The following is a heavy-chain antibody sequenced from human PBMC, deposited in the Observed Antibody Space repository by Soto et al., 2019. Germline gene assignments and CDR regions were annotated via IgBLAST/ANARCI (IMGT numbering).Heavy chain of an antibody. Sequence: SQTLSLTCAISGDRVSSDSATWSWIRQSPSRGLEWLGRTYYRSKWYNDYAVSVKSRIAITPDTSKNQLSLHLNSVTPEDTALYFCARDGSGFHWYFDLWGRGTLVTVSS. CDR3: ARDGSGFHWYFDL. D-gene: IGHD6-19*01. CDR2: TYYRSKWYN. CDR1: GDRVSSDSAT. V-gene: IGHV6-1*01. J-gene: IGHJ2*01.